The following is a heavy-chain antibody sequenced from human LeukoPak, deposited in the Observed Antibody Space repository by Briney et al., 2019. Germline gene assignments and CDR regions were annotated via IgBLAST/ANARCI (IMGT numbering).Heavy chain of an antibody. J-gene: IGHJ4*02. CDR3: ARLQRSTSGFDHFDY. Sequence: TSETLSLTCTVSGDSISSYYWSWIRQPPGKGLEWIGFIDYSGSTKYNPSLKSRLTISVDTSKNQFSLKLRIVTAADTAVYYCARLQRSTSGFDHFDYWGQGTLVTVSS. CDR1: GDSISSYY. V-gene: IGHV4-59*08. D-gene: IGHD3-22*01. CDR2: IDYSGST.